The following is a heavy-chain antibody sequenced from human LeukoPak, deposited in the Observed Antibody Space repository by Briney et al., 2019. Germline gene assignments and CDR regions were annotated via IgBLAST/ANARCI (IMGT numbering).Heavy chain of an antibody. V-gene: IGHV1-46*03. J-gene: IGHJ4*02. Sequence: ASVQVSCKASGYTFTSYYMHWVRQAPGQGLEWMGIINPSGGRTSYAQKFQGRVTMTRDTSTSTVFMELSRLRAEDTAGYYCPRMNRPTYYYHRSGYLTDWGQGPLVTVSS. CDR2: INPSGGRT. CDR1: GYTFTSYY. CDR3: PRMNRPTYYYHRSGYLTD. D-gene: IGHD3-22*01.